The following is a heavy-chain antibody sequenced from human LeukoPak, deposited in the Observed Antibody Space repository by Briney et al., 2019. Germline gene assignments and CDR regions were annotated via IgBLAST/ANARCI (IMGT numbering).Heavy chain of an antibody. D-gene: IGHD2-15*01. CDR2: IYYSGST. CDR3: ARDRGYCSGGSCLDNWFDP. V-gene: IGHV4-30-4*01. CDR1: GGSISSGDYY. Sequence: SETLSLTCTVSGGSISSGDYYWSWIRQPPGKGLVWFGHIYYSGSTYYNPSLKSRVIISVDTSKNQFSLRLSSVTAADTAVYYCARDRGYCSGGSCLDNWFDPWGQGTLVTVSS. J-gene: IGHJ5*02.